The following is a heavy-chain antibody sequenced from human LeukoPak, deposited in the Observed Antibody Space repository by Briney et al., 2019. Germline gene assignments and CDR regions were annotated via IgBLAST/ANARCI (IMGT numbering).Heavy chain of an antibody. CDR2: IRYDGSNK. CDR1: GSTFSSYG. Sequence: GGSLRLSCAASGSTFSSYGMHWVRQAPGKGLEWVAFIRYDGSNKYYADSVKGRFTISRDNSKNTLYLQMNSLRAEGTAVYYCAKEYGYCSGGSCYSAETYFDYWGQGTLVTVSS. V-gene: IGHV3-30*02. D-gene: IGHD2-15*01. CDR3: AKEYGYCSGGSCYSAETYFDY. J-gene: IGHJ4*02.